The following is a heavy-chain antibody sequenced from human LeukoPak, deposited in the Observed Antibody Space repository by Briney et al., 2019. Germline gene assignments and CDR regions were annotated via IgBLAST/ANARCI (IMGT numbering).Heavy chain of an antibody. CDR3: ARGGYGSGTYYYGMDV. D-gene: IGHD3-10*01. V-gene: IGHV1-8*01. CDR1: GYTFTSYD. J-gene: IGHJ6*02. Sequence: ASVKVSCKASGYTFTSYDINWVRQATGQGLEWMGWMNPNSGNTGYAQKFQGRVTMTRNTSISTAYMELSSLRSEDTAVYYCARGGYGSGTYYYGMDVWGQGTTVTVSS. CDR2: MNPNSGNT.